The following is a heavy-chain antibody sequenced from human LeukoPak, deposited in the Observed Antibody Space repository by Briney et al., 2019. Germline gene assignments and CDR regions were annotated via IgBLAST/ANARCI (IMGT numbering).Heavy chain of an antibody. D-gene: IGHD3-16*01. Sequence: GGSLRLSCAASGFTFSSYAMSWVRQAPGKGLEWVANIKQDGSEKYYVDSVKGRFTISRDNAKNSLYLQMNSLRDEDTAVYYCARGGRGSYLWGQGTLVTVSS. CDR1: GFTFSSYA. CDR3: ARGGRGSYL. CDR2: IKQDGSEK. V-gene: IGHV3-7*04. J-gene: IGHJ4*02.